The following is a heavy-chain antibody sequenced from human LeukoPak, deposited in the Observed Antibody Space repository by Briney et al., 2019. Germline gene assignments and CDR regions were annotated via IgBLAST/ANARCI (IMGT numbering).Heavy chain of an antibody. D-gene: IGHD1-7*01. V-gene: IGHV4-59*11. J-gene: IGHJ1*01. Sequence: SETLSLTCTVSGGSISSHYWSWIRQPPGKGLEWIGYIYYSGSTNYNPSLKSRVTISVDTSKNQFFLKLSSVTAADTAVYYCARDKGGTTPTGYFQHWGQGTLVTVSS. CDR2: IYYSGST. CDR1: GGSISSHY. CDR3: ARDKGGTTPTGYFQH.